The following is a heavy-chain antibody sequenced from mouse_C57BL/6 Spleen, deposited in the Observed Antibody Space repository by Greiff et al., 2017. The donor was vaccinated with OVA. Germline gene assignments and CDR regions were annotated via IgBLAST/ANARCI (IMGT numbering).Heavy chain of an antibody. D-gene: IGHD3-1*01. CDR3: ARGNGCSAGGGYAMDY. CDR1: GYTFTDYY. CDR2: INPNKGGT. Sequence: EVQLQQSGPELVKPGASVKISCKASGYTFTDYYMNWVKQSHGKSLEWIGDINPNKGGTSYNQKFKGKATLTVDKSSSTAYMELRSLTSEDSAVYYCARGNGCSAGGGYAMDYWGQGTSVTVSS. V-gene: IGHV1-26*01. J-gene: IGHJ4*01.